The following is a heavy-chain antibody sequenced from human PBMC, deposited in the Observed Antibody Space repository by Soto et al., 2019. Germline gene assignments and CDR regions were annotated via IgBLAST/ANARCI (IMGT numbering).Heavy chain of an antibody. CDR2: IRKKVNSYTT. CDR1: GFTFSDHY. J-gene: IGHJ4*02. D-gene: IGHD6-13*01. V-gene: IGHV3-72*01. CDR3: ARVRSNWYLAF. Sequence: EVQLVETGGGLVQPGGSLRLSCAASGFTFSDHYMDWVRQAPGKGLEWVGRIRKKVNSYTTEYAASVKGRFIISRDDSKNSLDLQMNSLKTEDTALYYCARVRSNWYLAFWGQGTLVTVSS.